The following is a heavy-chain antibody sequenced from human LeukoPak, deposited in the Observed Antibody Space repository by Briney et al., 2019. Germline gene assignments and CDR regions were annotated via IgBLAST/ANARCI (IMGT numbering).Heavy chain of an antibody. Sequence: ASVKVSCKASGGTFSSYAISWVRQAPGQGLEWMGGIIPIFGTANYAQKFQGRVTITADKSTSTAYMELSSLRSEDTAVYYCARDQVPAAYDGMDVWGKRTTVTVSS. D-gene: IGHD2-2*01. CDR3: ARDQVPAAYDGMDV. CDR1: GGTFSSYA. V-gene: IGHV1-69*06. CDR2: IIPIFGTA. J-gene: IGHJ6*04.